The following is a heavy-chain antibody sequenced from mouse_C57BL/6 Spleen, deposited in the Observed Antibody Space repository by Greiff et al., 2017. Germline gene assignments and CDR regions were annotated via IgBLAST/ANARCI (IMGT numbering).Heavy chain of an antibody. D-gene: IGHD2-4*01. CDR2: IHPNSGST. Sequence: QVQLQQPGAELVKPGASVKLSCKASGYTFTSYWMHWVKQRPGQGLEWIGMIHPNSGSTNYNQKFKDKATLTVDKSSSTAYMQLSSLTSEDSAVYYCAREWDYGFAYWGQGTLVTVSA. CDR3: AREWDYGFAY. CDR1: GYTFTSYW. V-gene: IGHV1-64*01. J-gene: IGHJ3*01.